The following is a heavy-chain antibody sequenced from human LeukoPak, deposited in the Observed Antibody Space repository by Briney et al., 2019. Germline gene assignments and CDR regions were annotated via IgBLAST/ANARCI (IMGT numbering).Heavy chain of an antibody. CDR2: ISTSGSTI. CDR3: ARDGDYAQDFDY. V-gene: IGHV3-48*03. D-gene: IGHD4-17*01. CDR1: GFTFSSFE. J-gene: IGHJ4*02. Sequence: GGSLRLSCAASGFTFSSFEMNWVRQAPGKGLEWISYISTSGSTIYYADSVKGRFTISRDNAKNSLYLQMNSLRAEDTAVYFCARDGDYAQDFDYWGQGTLVTVSS.